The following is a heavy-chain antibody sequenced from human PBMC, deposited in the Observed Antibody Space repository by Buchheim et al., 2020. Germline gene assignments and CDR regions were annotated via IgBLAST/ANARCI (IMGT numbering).Heavy chain of an antibody. J-gene: IGHJ4*02. CDR2: ISNSGGST. CDR1: GFNFNGYA. CDR3: AKGSQTASGILDY. D-gene: IGHD6-13*01. V-gene: IGHV3-23*01. Sequence: EVQLLESGGGLVQPGGSLRLSCAASGFNFNGYAMSWVRQAPGKGLEWVSTISNSGGSTYYADSVKGRFTISGDNSKKTLYLQLNSLRVEDTALYYCAKGSQTASGILDYWGQGTL.